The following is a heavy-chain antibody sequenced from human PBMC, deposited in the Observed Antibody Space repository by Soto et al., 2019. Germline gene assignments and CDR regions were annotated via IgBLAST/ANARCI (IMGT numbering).Heavy chain of an antibody. D-gene: IGHD2-8*02. CDR3: ARGMTPPGAPAWYYFDS. CDR2: FSLSGTT. V-gene: IGHV4-4*07. J-gene: IGHJ4*02. CDR1: GASITGTSY. Sequence: SETLSLTCTVSGASITGTSYWSWIRQPAGKGLEWIGRFSLSGTTNYNPSLRSRVTMSADVSKNQFSLRLTSVTAADTALYYCARGMTPPGAPAWYYFDSWGQGTLGTVS.